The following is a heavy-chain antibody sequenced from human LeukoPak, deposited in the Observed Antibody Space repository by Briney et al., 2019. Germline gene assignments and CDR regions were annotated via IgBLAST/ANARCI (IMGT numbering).Heavy chain of an antibody. V-gene: IGHV3-23*01. Sequence: GGSLRLSCAASGSTFSDYNMRWIRQAPGKGLEWVSAISGSGGSTYYADSVKGWFTISRDNSKNTLYLQMNSLRAEDTAVYYCANDNWFDPWGQGTLVTVSS. CDR2: ISGSGGST. CDR3: ANDNWFDP. CDR1: GSTFSDYN. J-gene: IGHJ5*02.